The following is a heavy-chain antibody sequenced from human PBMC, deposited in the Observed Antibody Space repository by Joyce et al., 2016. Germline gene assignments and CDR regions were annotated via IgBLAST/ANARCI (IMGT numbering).Heavy chain of an antibody. J-gene: IGHJ4*02. CDR1: GFTVSNNY. CDR3: ARVPGFH. V-gene: IGHV3-53*01. CDR2: IYSGGET. Sequence: EVQLVESGGGLIQPGGSLRLSCAASGFTVSNNYMTWVRQAPGKGLEWVSFIYSGGETYYADSVKGRFTISRDKNTLYRQMNSLRVEDTAVYYCARVPGFHWGKGTLVTVSS.